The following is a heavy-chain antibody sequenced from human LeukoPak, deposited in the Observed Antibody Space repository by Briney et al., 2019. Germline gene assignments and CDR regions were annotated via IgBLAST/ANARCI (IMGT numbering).Heavy chain of an antibody. CDR1: GGSFSGYY. CDR3: ASLEYSSSWYYFDY. D-gene: IGHD6-13*01. J-gene: IGHJ4*02. CDR2: INHSGST. V-gene: IGHV4-34*01. Sequence: SETLSLTCAVYGGSFSGYYWSWIRQPPGKGLEWIGEINHSGSTNYNPSLKSRVTISVDTSKNQFSLKLSSVTAADTAVYYCASLEYSSSWYYFDYWGQGTLVTVSS.